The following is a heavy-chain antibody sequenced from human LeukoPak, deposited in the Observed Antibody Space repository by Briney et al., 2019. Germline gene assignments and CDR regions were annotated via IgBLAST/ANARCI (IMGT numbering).Heavy chain of an antibody. V-gene: IGHV4-39*01. Sequence: SETLSLTCTVSGGSISSSSYYWGWIRQPPGKGLEWIGSIYYSGSTYYNPSLKSRVTISVDTSKNQFSLKLSSVTAADTAVYYCARGLSAVVYWGQGTLVTVSS. CDR2: IYYSGST. CDR1: GGSISSSSYY. J-gene: IGHJ4*02. CDR3: ARGLSAVVY. D-gene: IGHD3-16*02.